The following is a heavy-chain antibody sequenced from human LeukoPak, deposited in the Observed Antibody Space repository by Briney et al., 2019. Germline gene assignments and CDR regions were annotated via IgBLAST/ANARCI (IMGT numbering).Heavy chain of an antibody. CDR2: INPNSGGT. J-gene: IGHJ5*02. CDR1: GYTFTGYY. D-gene: IGHD6-13*01. V-gene: IGHV1-2*02. CDR3: ARVLGYSSSWQMNNWFDP. Sequence: ASVTVSCKASGYTFTGYYMHWVRQAPGQGLEGMGWINPNSGGTNYAQKFQGRVTMTRDTSISTAYMELSRLRSDDTAVYYCARVLGYSSSWQMNNWFDPWGQGTLVTVSS.